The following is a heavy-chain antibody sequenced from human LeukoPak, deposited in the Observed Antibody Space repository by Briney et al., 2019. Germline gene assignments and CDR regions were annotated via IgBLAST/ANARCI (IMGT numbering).Heavy chain of an antibody. CDR3: AREYYDILTGENWFDP. CDR1: GFIFSSSA. D-gene: IGHD3-9*01. CDR2: ISGSGDRT. V-gene: IGHV3-23*01. J-gene: IGHJ5*02. Sequence: PGGSLRLSCVASGFIFSSSAMTWVRQVPGKGPEWVSHISGSGDRTYYADSVKGRFTISRDNAKNSLYLQMNSLRAEDTAVYYCAREYYDILTGENWFDPWGQGTLVTVSS.